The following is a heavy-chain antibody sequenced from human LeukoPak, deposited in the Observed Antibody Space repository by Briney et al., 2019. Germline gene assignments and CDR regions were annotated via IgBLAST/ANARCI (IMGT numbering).Heavy chain of an antibody. J-gene: IGHJ4*02. Sequence: GGSLRLSCAASGFTFSNYAMYWVREAPGKGLEWVADISNDGSNKYYADSVKGRFTISRDNTKNTLYLQMNSLRAEDTAVYYCARDLAAAGYFDYWGQGTLVTVSS. D-gene: IGHD6-13*01. CDR1: GFTFSNYA. V-gene: IGHV3-30*04. CDR2: ISNDGSNK. CDR3: ARDLAAAGYFDY.